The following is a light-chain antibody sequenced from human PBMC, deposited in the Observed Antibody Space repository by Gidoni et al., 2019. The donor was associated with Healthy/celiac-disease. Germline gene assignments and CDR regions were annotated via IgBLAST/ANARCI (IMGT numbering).Light chain of an antibody. CDR1: QSVSSC. CDR3: QRRRNWPPTLT. V-gene: IGKV3-11*01. CDR2: DAA. J-gene: IGKJ3*01. Sequence: ETVLTQSPATLSLSPGERATLSCRASQSVSSCLAWYQQQPGRAPRPRISDAANRATGTRARFSGSGTGSDFTLTISILGPEDVAVYDCQRRRNWPPTLTFXPXTKVXIK.